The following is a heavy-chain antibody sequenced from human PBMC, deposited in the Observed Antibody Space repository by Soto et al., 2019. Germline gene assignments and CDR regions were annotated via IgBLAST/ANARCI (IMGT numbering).Heavy chain of an antibody. CDR1: GGTFSSYA. Sequence: VASVKVSCKASGGTFSSYAVTWVRQAPGQGLEWVGGIIPISGTANYAQKFQGRVTITADKSTSTAYMELSSLRSEDTAVYYCARVRPYSGLGYFDYWGQGTLVTVSS. D-gene: IGHD2-21*01. CDR2: IIPISGTA. J-gene: IGHJ4*02. V-gene: IGHV1-69*06. CDR3: ARVRPYSGLGYFDY.